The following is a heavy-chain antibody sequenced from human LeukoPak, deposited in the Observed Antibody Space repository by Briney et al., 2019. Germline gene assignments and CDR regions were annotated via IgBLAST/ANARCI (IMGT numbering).Heavy chain of an antibody. D-gene: IGHD3-10*01. CDR3: ARDWFGEYARAAFDI. J-gene: IGHJ3*02. CDR1: GFTFSSYS. V-gene: IGHV3-21*01. CDR2: ISSSSSYI. Sequence: GGSLRLSCAASGFTFSSYSMNWVRQAPGKGLEWVSSISSSSSYIYYADSVKGRFTISRDNAKNSLYLQMNSLRAEDTAVYYCARDWFGEYARAAFDIWGQGTMVTVSS.